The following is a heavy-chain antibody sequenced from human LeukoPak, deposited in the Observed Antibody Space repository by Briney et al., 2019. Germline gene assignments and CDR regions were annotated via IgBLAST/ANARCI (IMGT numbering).Heavy chain of an antibody. CDR2: IYTSGST. J-gene: IGHJ4*02. D-gene: IGHD6-19*01. V-gene: IGHV4-61*02. CDR3: ARVRHTGYSSGWTTS. CDR1: GGSISSGSYY. Sequence: PSQTLSLTCTVSGGSISSGSYYWSWIRQPAGKGLEWIGRIYTSGSTNYNPSLKSRVTISVDTSKNQFSLKLSSVTAADTAVYYCARVRHTGYSSGWTTSWGQGTLVTVSS.